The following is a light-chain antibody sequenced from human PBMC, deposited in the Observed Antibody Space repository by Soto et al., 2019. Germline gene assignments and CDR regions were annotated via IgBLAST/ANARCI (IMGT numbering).Light chain of an antibody. CDR3: QKYNSAPPLT. Sequence: DIQMTQSPSSLSASVGDRVNITCRASQGISNYVAWYQQKPGKVPTLLIYAASTLQSGVPSRFSGSGSGTDFILTISSLQPDDVATYYCQKYNSAPPLTFGGGTKVEIK. CDR1: QGISNY. CDR2: AAS. J-gene: IGKJ4*01. V-gene: IGKV1-27*01.